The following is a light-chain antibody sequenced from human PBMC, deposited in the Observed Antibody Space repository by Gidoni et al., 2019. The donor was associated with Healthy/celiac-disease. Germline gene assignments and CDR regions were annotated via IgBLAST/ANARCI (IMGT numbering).Light chain of an antibody. CDR2: DAS. CDR3: QQYDNLLT. CDR1: QDISNY. Sequence: DIKMTQSPSSLSASVGDRVTITCQASQDISNYLNWYQQKPGKAPKLLIYDASNLETGVPSRFSGSGSGTDFTVTISSLQPEVIATYYCQQYDNLLTFGGGTKVEIK. J-gene: IGKJ4*01. V-gene: IGKV1-33*01.